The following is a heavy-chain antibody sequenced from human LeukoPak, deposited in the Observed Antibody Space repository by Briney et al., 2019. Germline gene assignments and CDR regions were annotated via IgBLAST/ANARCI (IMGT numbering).Heavy chain of an antibody. V-gene: IGHV1-2*04. CDR3: ATDDSSGYWNY. CDR2: INPNSGGT. CDR1: GYTFTGYY. J-gene: IGHJ4*02. Sequence: ASVKVSCKASGYTFTGYYMHWVRQAPGQGLEWMGWINPNSGGTNYAQKFQGWVTMTRDTSISTAYMELSRLRSDDTAVCYCATDDSSGYWNYWGQGTLVTVSS. D-gene: IGHD3-22*01.